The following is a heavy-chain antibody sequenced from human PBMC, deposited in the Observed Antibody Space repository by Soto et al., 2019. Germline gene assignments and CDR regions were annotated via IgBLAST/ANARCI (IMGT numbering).Heavy chain of an antibody. J-gene: IGHJ4*02. D-gene: IGHD3-22*01. CDR2: ISSNGGST. CDR3: ARDYYDSSGYYWVLDY. Sequence: SCSASGFTFSSYAMHWVRQAPGTGLEYVSAISSNGGSTYYADSVKGRVTMTTDTSTSTAYMELRSLRSDDTAVYYCARDYYDSSGYYWVLDYWGQGTLVTVSS. CDR1: GFTFSSYA. V-gene: IGHV3-64*04.